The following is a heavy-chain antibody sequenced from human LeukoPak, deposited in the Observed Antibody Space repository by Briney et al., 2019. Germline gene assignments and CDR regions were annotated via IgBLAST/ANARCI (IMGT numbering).Heavy chain of an antibody. V-gene: IGHV1-8*01. CDR1: GYTFTSYD. J-gene: IGHJ4*02. Sequence: ASVKVSCKASGYTFTSYDINWVRQATGQGLEWMGWMNPNSGNTGYAQKFQGRVTMTRNTSISTAYMELSSLRSEDTAVYYCARSRAGHILSSSWYVSIYYFDYWGQGTLVTVSS. D-gene: IGHD6-13*01. CDR3: ARSRAGHILSSSWYVSIYYFDY. CDR2: MNPNSGNT.